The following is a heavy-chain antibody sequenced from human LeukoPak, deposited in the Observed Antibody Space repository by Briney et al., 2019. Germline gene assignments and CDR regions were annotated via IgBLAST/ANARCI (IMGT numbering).Heavy chain of an antibody. CDR3: ATTSPLGYCSGGSCYYFDY. Sequence: NLSCTLSGYTFTELSMFNVRQGPGKGLHFLSPFYLESVETIYAQKFQGRVTMTEDTSTDTAYMDLSSLRSEDTAVYYCATTSPLGYCSGGSCYYFDYWGQGTLVTVSS. J-gene: IGHJ4*02. D-gene: IGHD2-15*01. V-gene: IGHV1-24*01. CDR1: GYTFTELS. CDR2: FYLESVET.